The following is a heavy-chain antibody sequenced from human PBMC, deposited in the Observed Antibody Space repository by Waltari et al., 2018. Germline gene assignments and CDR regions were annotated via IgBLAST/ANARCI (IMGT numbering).Heavy chain of an antibody. D-gene: IGHD6-25*01. J-gene: IGHJ2*01. CDR1: GDSLSSSHW. V-gene: IGHV4-4*02. CDR2: IYHSGTA. Sequence: QVQLQESGPGLVKPSGTLSLICAVSGDSLSSSHWWSWVRLPPGKGLEWIGEIYHSGTANSNPSLKSRVTMSVDKSKNHFSLQLSSVTAEDTAIYYCAREVSGKYWYFDLWGRGTLVNVSS. CDR3: AREVSGKYWYFDL.